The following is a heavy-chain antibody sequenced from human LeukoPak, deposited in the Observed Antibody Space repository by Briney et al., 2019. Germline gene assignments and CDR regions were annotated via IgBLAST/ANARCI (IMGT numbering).Heavy chain of an antibody. CDR2: ISYDGSNK. Sequence: GGSLRLSCAASGFTFSSYGMHWVRQAPGKGLEWVAVISYDGSNKYYADSVKGRFTISRDNSKNTLYLQMNSLRAEDTAVYYCAKSSPEGRVRGHLSADYYYYGMDVWGQGTTVTVSS. D-gene: IGHD3-10*01. J-gene: IGHJ6*02. V-gene: IGHV3-30*18. CDR1: GFTFSSYG. CDR3: AKSSPEGRVRGHLSADYYYYGMDV.